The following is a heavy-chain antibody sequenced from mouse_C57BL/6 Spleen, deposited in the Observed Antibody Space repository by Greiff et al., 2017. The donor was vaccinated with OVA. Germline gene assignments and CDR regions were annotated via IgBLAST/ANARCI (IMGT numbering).Heavy chain of an antibody. CDR3: ARVYYYGSSYFYYFDY. CDR2: INPNNGGT. V-gene: IGHV1-18*01. Sequence: DVQLVESGPELVKPGASVKIPCKASGYTFTDYNMDWVKQSHGKSLEWIGDINPNNGGTIYNQKFKGKATLTVDKSSSTAYMELRSLTSEDTAVYYCARVYYYGSSYFYYFDYWGQGTTLTVSS. D-gene: IGHD1-1*01. CDR1: GYTFTDYN. J-gene: IGHJ2*01.